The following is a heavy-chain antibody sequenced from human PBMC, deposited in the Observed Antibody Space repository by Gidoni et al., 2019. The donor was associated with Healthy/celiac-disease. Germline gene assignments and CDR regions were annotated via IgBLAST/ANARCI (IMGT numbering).Heavy chain of an antibody. CDR3: ARDFATGGYDLEGPYYYYGMDV. CDR1: GFTFSSYA. J-gene: IGHJ6*02. D-gene: IGHD5-12*01. V-gene: IGHV3-33*01. CDR2: IWYDGSNK. Sequence: QVQLVESGGGVVQPGRSLRLSCAASGFTFSSYAMQWVRQAPGKGLEWVAVIWYDGSNKYYADSVKGRFTISRDNSKNTLYLQMNSLRAEDTAVYYCARDFATGGYDLEGPYYYYGMDVWGQGTTVTVSS.